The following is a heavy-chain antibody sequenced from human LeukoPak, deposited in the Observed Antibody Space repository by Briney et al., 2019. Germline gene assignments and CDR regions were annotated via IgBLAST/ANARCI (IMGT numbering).Heavy chain of an antibody. V-gene: IGHV4-39*01. D-gene: IGHD4-17*01. J-gene: IGHJ4*02. CDR1: GGSISSSSYY. CDR2: IYYSGST. CDR3: ARQRLYGALNFFDY. Sequence: PSETLSLTCTVSGGSISSSSYYWGWIRQPPGKGLEWIGSIYYSGSTYYNPSLKSRVTISVDTSKNQFSLKLSSVTAADTAVYYCARQRLYGALNFFDYWGQGTLVTVSS.